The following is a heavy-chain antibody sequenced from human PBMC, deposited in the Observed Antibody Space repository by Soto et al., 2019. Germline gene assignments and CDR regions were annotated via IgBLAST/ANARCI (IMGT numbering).Heavy chain of an antibody. J-gene: IGHJ3*02. CDR3: EGDWVENCYGDPGAFDI. CDR1: GGSISSYY. CDR2: IYYSGST. Sequence: QVQLQESGPGLVKPSETLSLTCTVSGGSISSYYWSWIRQPPGRGLEWIGYIYYSGSTNYNPSLKRRVTISVDTSKNQFSLKLSSVTAADTDVYYCEGDWVENCYGDPGAFDIWGQGTMVTVSS. V-gene: IGHV4-59*01. D-gene: IGHD4-17*01.